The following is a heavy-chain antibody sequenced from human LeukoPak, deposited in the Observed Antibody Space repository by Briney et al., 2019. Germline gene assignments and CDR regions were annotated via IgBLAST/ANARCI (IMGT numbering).Heavy chain of an antibody. Sequence: ASVKVSCKASGYTFTGYYMHWVRQAPGQGLEWMGWINPNSGGTNYAQKFQGRVTMTRDTSISTAYMELSRLTSDDTAVYYCARGDHYGSGSYYHYYGMDVWGQGTTVTVSS. CDR3: ARGDHYGSGSYYHYYGMDV. CDR1: GYTFTGYY. D-gene: IGHD3-10*01. J-gene: IGHJ6*02. V-gene: IGHV1-2*02. CDR2: INPNSGGT.